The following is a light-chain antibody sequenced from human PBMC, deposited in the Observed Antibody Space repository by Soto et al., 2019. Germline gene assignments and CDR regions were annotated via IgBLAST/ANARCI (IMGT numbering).Light chain of an antibody. V-gene: IGLV6-57*03. CDR2: QDD. Sequence: NFMLTQPHSVSESPGKTVTISCTRSGGSIANNYVQWYQQRPGSAPTPVIFQDDERPSGVPDRFSGSIDRSSNSASLTISGLRTEDEADYYCHSYDSSAHWAFGGGTKLTVL. CDR1: GGSIANNY. CDR3: HSYDSSAHWA. J-gene: IGLJ3*02.